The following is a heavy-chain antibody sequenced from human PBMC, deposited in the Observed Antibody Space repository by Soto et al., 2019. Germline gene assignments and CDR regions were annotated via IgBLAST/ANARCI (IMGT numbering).Heavy chain of an antibody. D-gene: IGHD4-4*01. CDR1: GGSITSRTFW. CDR3: ARHPRDDYNFGGWGIFDF. CDR2: MYYSGSS. J-gene: IGHJ4*02. Sequence: QLQLQESGPGLVKPSETLSLTCSVSGGSITSRTFWWAWIRQPPGKGLEWIGDMYYSGSSYSSPSLESRVTLSVDTSKNQLSLKLNSVTAADTAVYYCARHPRDDYNFGGWGIFDFWGQGTLVAVSS. V-gene: IGHV4-39*01.